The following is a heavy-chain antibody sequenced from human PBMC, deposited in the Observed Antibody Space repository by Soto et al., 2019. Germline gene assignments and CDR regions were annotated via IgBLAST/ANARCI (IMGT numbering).Heavy chain of an antibody. CDR3: ARHPPDGYCSSTSCYWEAFDT. CDR1: GYSFTSYW. Sequence: GESLKISCKGSGYSFTSYWIGWVRQMPGKGLEWMGIIYPGDSDTRYSPSFQGQVTISADKSISTAYLQWSSLKASDTAMYYCARHPPDGYCSSTSCYWEAFDTWGQGTMVT. CDR2: IYPGDSDT. J-gene: IGHJ3*02. D-gene: IGHD2-2*03. V-gene: IGHV5-51*01.